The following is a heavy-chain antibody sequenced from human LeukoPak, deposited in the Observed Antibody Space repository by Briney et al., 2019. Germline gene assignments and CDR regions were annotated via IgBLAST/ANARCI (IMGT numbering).Heavy chain of an antibody. Sequence: ASVKVSCEASGYTFTGYYMHGVRQAPGQGLEWMGRINPNSGGTNYAQKFQGRVTMTRGTSISTAYMELSRLRSDDTAVYYCARAYCSSTSCYRAFDYWGQGTLVTVSS. CDR3: ARAYCSSTSCYRAFDY. J-gene: IGHJ4*02. D-gene: IGHD2-2*01. CDR1: GYTFTGYY. CDR2: INPNSGGT. V-gene: IGHV1-2*06.